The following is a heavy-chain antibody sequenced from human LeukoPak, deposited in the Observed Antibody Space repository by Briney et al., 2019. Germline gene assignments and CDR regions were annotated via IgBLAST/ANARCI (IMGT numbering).Heavy chain of an antibody. V-gene: IGHV3-7*01. J-gene: IGHJ4*02. CDR2: INQDGSQK. CDR3: TRNEIW. CDR1: GFTFSDYW. Sequence: GGSLRLSRATSGFTFSDYWMSWVRQPPGRGLEWVASINQDGSQKFYVDSVTGRFTISKDIAKKSLSLQMNTLRAEDTAVYYCTRNEIWGAQGTLVTVSS. D-gene: IGHD3-16*01.